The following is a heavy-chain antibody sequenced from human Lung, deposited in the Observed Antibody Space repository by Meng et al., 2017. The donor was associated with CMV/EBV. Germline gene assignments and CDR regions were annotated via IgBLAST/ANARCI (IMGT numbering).Heavy chain of an antibody. V-gene: IGHV3-7*01. D-gene: IGHD4/OR15-4a*01. CDR1: GFTFNSYS. CDR3: VTVRYDAKGSTYYRYFDY. Sequence: GESXKISCEASGFTFNSYSMNWVRQAPGKGLEWVANIKEDGSEQHYVESVKGRLTISRDNAKNSLYLQMNSLSTEDTAVYYCVTVRYDAKGSTYYRYFDYWXQGTLVNVFS. J-gene: IGHJ4*02. CDR2: IKEDGSEQ.